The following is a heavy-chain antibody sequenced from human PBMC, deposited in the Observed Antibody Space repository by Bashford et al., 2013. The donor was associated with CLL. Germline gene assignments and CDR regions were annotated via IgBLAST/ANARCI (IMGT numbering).Heavy chain of an antibody. V-gene: IGHV1-2*02. Sequence: ASVKVSCKTSGYTFTDYYMHWVRQAPGQGLEWMGWINPNSGDTNSAQKFQGRVTMTRDTSISTAYMELSRLRSDDTAIYYCARDVGLGSAAGPIDYWGQGTLVTVSS. D-gene: IGHD3-10*01. CDR2: INPNSGDT. J-gene: IGHJ4*02. CDR1: GYTFTDYY. CDR3: ARDVGLGSAAGPIDY.